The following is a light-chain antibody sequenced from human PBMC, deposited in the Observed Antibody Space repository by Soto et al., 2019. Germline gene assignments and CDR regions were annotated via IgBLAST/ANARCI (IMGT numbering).Light chain of an antibody. J-gene: IGKJ1*01. CDR2: HSS. V-gene: IGKV3-15*01. Sequence: TQSPATLSVSPGERATLSCRASQTVSRNLAWYQQRPGQAPRLLIFHSSTRATGIPARFSGSGSGTEFTLTISSLQSEDFAVYYCQQYNNWPRTFGQGTKVDI. CDR3: QQYNNWPRT. CDR1: QTVSRN.